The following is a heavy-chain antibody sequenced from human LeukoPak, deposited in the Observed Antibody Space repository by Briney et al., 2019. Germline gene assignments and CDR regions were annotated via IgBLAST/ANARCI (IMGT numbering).Heavy chain of an antibody. Sequence: PGGSLRLSCAASGFTVSSNYMSWVRQAPGKGLEWVSVIYSGGSTYYADSVKGRFTISRDNSKNTLYLQMNSLRAEDTAVYYCARAGDPEDRYYYGLYYFDYWGQGTLVTVSS. J-gene: IGHJ4*02. CDR3: ARAGDPEDRYYYGLYYFDY. CDR1: GFTVSSNY. V-gene: IGHV3-53*01. CDR2: IYSGGST. D-gene: IGHD3-10*01.